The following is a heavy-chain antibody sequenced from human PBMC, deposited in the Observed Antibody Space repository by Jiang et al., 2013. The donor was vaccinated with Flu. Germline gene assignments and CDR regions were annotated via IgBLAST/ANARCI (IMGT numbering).Heavy chain of an antibody. D-gene: IGHD6-13*01. Sequence: SGAEVEKPGASVKVSCKVSGNTLTKLSMHWVRQAPGQGLEWMGWINPNSGGTNYAQKFQGRVTMTRDTSISTAYMELSSLRSDDTAVYYCTRGAARSSWTPYGMDVWGQGTTVTVSS. CDR3: TRGAARSSWTPYGMDV. V-gene: IGHV1-2*02. CDR1: GNTLTKLS. J-gene: IGHJ6*02. CDR2: INPNSGGT.